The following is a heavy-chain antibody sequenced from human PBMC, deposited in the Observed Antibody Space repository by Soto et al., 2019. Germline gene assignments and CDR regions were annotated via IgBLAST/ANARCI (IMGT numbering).Heavy chain of an antibody. CDR1: GDTFSSYT. J-gene: IGHJ5*02. V-gene: IGHV1-69*02. CDR3: DRGTSRTATREEGLFDL. CDR2: IIPILSIA. Sequence: SVKVSSKASGDTFSSYTISWVRQAPGQGLEWMGRIIPILSIAKYTQKSQGRVTSTADKAEITAYMELRRLRSEDTAVYYCDRGTSRTATREEGLFDLWGQGTMVTVSS. D-gene: IGHD2-15*01.